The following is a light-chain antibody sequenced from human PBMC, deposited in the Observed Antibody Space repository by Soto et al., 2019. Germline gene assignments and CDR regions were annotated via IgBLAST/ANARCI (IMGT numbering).Light chain of an antibody. CDR2: AAS. J-gene: IGKJ5*01. Sequence: DIQLTQSPSFVSASVGERVTITCRASQDISRYLAWYQQKPGEAPKLLISAASTLHSGVPSRFSGSGSGTDFTLTVSYLLPEDFATYYCQQLYSYSSFGQGTRLE. CDR1: QDISRY. CDR3: QQLYSYSS. V-gene: IGKV1-9*01.